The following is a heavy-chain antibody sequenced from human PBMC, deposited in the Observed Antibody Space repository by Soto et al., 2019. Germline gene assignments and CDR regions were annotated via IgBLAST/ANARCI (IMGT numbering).Heavy chain of an antibody. J-gene: IGHJ4*02. CDR3: ARDSSGGDQPNKYYFDY. CDR1: GYTFTGYY. D-gene: IGHD2-21*02. Sequence: ASVKVSCKASGYTFTGYYMHWVRQAPGQGLEWMGWINPNSGGTNYAQKFQGWVTMTRDTSISTAYMELSRLRSDDTAVYYCARDSSGGDQPNKYYFDYWGQGTLVTVSS. CDR2: INPNSGGT. V-gene: IGHV1-2*04.